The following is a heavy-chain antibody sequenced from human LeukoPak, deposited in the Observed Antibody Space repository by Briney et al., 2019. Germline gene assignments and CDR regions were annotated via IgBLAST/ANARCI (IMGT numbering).Heavy chain of an antibody. CDR3: AKAELGVDTFFDY. Sequence: RTGGSLRLSCAASGFTFSDYALGWVRQAPGRGLEWVATLSGSGAGTYYSDFVQGRFTISRDNSKRTLFLQMNSLRAEDTAFYYCAKAELGVDTFFDYWGQGTLVTVSS. V-gene: IGHV3-23*01. CDR1: GFTFSDYA. J-gene: IGHJ4*02. D-gene: IGHD3-3*01. CDR2: LSGSGAGT.